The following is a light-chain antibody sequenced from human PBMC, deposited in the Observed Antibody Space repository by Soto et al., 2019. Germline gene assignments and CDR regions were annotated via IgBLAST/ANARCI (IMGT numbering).Light chain of an antibody. J-gene: IGKJ1*01. Sequence: EIVMTQSPATLSVSLGERATLSCRASQSVSSNLAWFQQKPGQAPRLLIHGASTRASGVPARFSGSGSGIEFSLTISSLQSEDFAIYYCQQYNDWWTFGQGTKVEIK. CDR2: GAS. CDR3: QQYNDWWT. CDR1: QSVSSN. V-gene: IGKV3-15*01.